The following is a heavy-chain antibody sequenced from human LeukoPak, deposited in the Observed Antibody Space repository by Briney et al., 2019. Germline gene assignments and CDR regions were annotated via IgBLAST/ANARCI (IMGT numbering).Heavy chain of an antibody. J-gene: IGHJ3*02. CDR1: GDSISNGTYY. CDR3: ARDGLTTARMDAFDI. V-gene: IGHV4-61*02. Sequence: PSETLSLTCTVSGDSISNGTYYWSWIRQPAGKGLEWIGRIYTSGSTNYNPSLKSRVTMSVDTSKNQFSLKLSSVTAADTAVYYCARDGLTTARMDAFDIWGQGTMVTVSS. D-gene: IGHD4-17*01. CDR2: IYTSGST.